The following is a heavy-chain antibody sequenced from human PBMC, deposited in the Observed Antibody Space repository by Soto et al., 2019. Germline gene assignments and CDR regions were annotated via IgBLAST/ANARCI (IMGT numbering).Heavy chain of an antibody. CDR1: GFPFSSYA. J-gene: IGHJ4*02. D-gene: IGHD1-26*01. CDR2: ISGSGGST. Sequence: GGSLRLACAASGFPFSSYAMSWVRHAPGKGLEWVSAISGSGGSTYYADSVKGRFTISRDNSKNTLYLQMNSLRAEDTAVYYCAKSPVGATNFDYWGQGTLVTVSS. CDR3: AKSPVGATNFDY. V-gene: IGHV3-23*01.